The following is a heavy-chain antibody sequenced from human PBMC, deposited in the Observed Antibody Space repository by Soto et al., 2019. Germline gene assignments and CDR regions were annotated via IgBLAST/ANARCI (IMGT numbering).Heavy chain of an antibody. CDR2: IYYSGST. Sequence: QVQLQESGPGLVKPSQTLSLTCTVSGGSISSGGYYWSWIRQHPGKGLEWIGYIYYSGSTYYNPSLKRRVTISVDTSKNQCSLKLSSVTAADTAVYYCARDKVRGPYYYYMDVWGKGTTVTVSS. D-gene: IGHD3-10*01. J-gene: IGHJ6*03. CDR1: GGSISSGGYY. CDR3: ARDKVRGPYYYYMDV. V-gene: IGHV4-31*03.